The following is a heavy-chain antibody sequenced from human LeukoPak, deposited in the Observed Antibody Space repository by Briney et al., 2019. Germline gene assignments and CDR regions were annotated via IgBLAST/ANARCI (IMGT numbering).Heavy chain of an antibody. D-gene: IGHD6-13*01. J-gene: IGHJ4*02. CDR2: ISSYNGNT. CDR3: ASGIGLSSSWYLDY. Sequence: GASLKVSCKASGYTFTSYGISWVRQAPGQGLEWMGWISSYNGNTNYAQKFQDRVTMTTDTSTSTAYMELRSLRSDDTAVYYCASGIGLSSSWYLDYWGQGALVTVSS. CDR1: GYTFTSYG. V-gene: IGHV1-18*01.